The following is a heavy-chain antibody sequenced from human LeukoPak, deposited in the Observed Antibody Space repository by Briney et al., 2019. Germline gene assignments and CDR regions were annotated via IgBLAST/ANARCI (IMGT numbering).Heavy chain of an antibody. Sequence: SETLSLTCTVSGGSISSGDYYWNWIRQHPEKSLEWIGYIFYSGSAYYNPSLKSRVTISVDTSKNQFSLKLSSVTAADTAVYYCARGQSITMIVVVSHFDYWGQGTLVTVSS. CDR2: IFYSGSA. CDR1: GGSISSGDYY. D-gene: IGHD3-22*01. CDR3: ARGQSITMIVVVSHFDY. J-gene: IGHJ4*02. V-gene: IGHV4-31*03.